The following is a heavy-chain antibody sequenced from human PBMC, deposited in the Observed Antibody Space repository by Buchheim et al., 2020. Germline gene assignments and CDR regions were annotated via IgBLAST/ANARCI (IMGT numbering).Heavy chain of an antibody. J-gene: IGHJ4*02. D-gene: IGHD3-3*01. CDR2: ISSSSSYR. Sequence: EVQLVESGGGLVKPGGSLRLSCAASGFTFSSYSMNWVRQAPGKGLEWVSSISSSSSYRYYADSVKGRFTTSRDNPKNPLYLQMNSLRAEDTAVYYCARDLHYDFWSGLYYWGQGTL. CDR3: ARDLHYDFWSGLYY. CDR1: GFTFSSYS. V-gene: IGHV3-21*01.